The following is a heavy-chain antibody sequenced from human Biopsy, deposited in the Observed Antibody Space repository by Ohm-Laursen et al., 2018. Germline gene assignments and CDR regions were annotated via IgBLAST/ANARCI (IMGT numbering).Heavy chain of an antibody. CDR1: GGSLSGYY. V-gene: IGHV4-34*01. CDR3: AKNLAVSSYALDI. D-gene: IGHD2/OR15-2a*01. Sequence: SETLSLTCAVYGGSLSGYYWNWIRQSPGKGLEWIGEINHRGFTSNNPSLKGRVTISVDTSKNQFSLKLGSVTAADTAVYYCAKNLAVSSYALDIWGQGTMVTVSS. J-gene: IGHJ3*02. CDR2: INHRGFT.